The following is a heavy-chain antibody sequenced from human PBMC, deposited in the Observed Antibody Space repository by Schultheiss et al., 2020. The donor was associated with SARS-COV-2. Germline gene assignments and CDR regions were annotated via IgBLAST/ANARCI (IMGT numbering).Heavy chain of an antibody. J-gene: IGHJ4*02. CDR3: ANTRLWLVQPNARFDY. CDR2: VSGSGGST. V-gene: IGHV3-21*01. Sequence: GGSLRLSCAASGFTFSSYSMNWVRQAPGKGLVWVSSVSGSGGSTYYADSVKGRFTISRDNAKNSLYLQMNSLRAEDTAVYYCANTRLWLVQPNARFDYWGQGTLVTVSS. D-gene: IGHD6-19*01. CDR1: GFTFSSYS.